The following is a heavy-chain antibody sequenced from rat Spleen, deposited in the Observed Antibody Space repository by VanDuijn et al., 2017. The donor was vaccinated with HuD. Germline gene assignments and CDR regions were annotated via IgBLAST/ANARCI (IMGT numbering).Heavy chain of an antibody. CDR1: GFTFSDYN. CDR2: INYEGVKT. CDR3: ARPYTTDYYVMDA. D-gene: IGHD1-6*01. Sequence: EVQLVESGGGVVQPGRSLKFSCVASGFTFSDYNMAWVRQAPNKGLEWVATINYEGVKTYYRDSVKGRFTISRDIARSTLYLQMNSLRTEDTASYYCARPYTTDYYVMDAWGQGASVTVSS. V-gene: IGHV5-7*01. J-gene: IGHJ4*01.